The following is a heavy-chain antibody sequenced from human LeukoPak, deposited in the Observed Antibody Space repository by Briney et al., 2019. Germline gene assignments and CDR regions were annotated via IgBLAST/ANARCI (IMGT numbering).Heavy chain of an antibody. CDR2: MNPNSGNT. D-gene: IGHD3-3*01. CDR3: ARGFDFWSGYYWGY. J-gene: IGHJ4*02. V-gene: IGHV1-8*01. CDR1: GYTFTSYD. Sequence: ASVKVSCKASGYTFTSYDINWVRQATGQGLEWMGWMNPNSGNTGYAQKFQGRVTMTRNTSISTAYMELSSLRSEDTAVYYCARGFDFWSGYYWGYWGRGTLVTVSS.